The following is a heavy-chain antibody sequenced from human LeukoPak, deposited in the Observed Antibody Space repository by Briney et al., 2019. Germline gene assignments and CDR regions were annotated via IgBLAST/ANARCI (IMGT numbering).Heavy chain of an antibody. Sequence: GGSLRLSCAASGFTFSSYGMHWVRQAPGKGLEWVAVIWYDGSNKYYADSVKGRFTISRDNSKNTLYLQMDSLRVEDTAVYYCARGPESDFDYWGQGTLVTVSS. D-gene: IGHD1-14*01. V-gene: IGHV3-33*01. CDR2: IWYDGSNK. CDR3: ARGPESDFDY. J-gene: IGHJ4*02. CDR1: GFTFSSYG.